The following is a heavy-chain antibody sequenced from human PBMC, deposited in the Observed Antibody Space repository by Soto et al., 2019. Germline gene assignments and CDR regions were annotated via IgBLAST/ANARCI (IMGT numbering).Heavy chain of an antibody. D-gene: IGHD1-26*01. Sequence: SGPTLVKPTQTLTLTCTFSGFSLSTSGVGVGWIRQPPGKALEWLALIYWNDDKRYSPSLKSRLTITKDTSKNQVVLTMTNMDPVDTATYYCAHSGPVSHMGGFIVGATWLKLSFDYWGQGTLVTVSS. CDR3: AHSGPVSHMGGFIVGATWLKLSFDY. J-gene: IGHJ4*02. CDR2: IYWNDDK. V-gene: IGHV2-5*01. CDR1: GFSLSTSGVG.